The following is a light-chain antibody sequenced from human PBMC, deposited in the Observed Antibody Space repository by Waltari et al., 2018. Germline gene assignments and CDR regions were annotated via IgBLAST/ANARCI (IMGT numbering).Light chain of an antibody. Sequence: QSVLTQPPSTSGTPGQRVTISCSGSSSNIGSNYVYWYQHLPGKAPKLLIYKNNHRPSGVPDRFSCSRSGTSASLAISGLRSEDEADYFCAVWDDSLSGFVLFGGGTKLTV. V-gene: IGLV1-47*01. J-gene: IGLJ2*01. CDR3: AVWDDSLSGFVL. CDR2: KNN. CDR1: SSNIGSNY.